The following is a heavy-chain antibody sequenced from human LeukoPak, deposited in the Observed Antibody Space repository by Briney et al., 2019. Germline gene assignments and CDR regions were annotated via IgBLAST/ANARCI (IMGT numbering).Heavy chain of an antibody. D-gene: IGHD3-22*01. J-gene: IGHJ1*01. V-gene: IGHV3-64*04. CDR1: GFTFSSYA. Sequence: LTGGSLRLSCSASGFTFSSYAMHWVRQAPGKGLEYVSAISSNGGSTYYADSVKGRFTISRDNSKNTLYLQMNSLRAEDTAVYYCAKDVYYYDSRGYKNEYFQHWGQGTLVTVSS. CDR2: ISSNGGST. CDR3: AKDVYYYDSRGYKNEYFQH.